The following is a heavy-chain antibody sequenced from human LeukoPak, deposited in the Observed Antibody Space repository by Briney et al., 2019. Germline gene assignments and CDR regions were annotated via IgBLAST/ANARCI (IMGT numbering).Heavy chain of an antibody. CDR3: AGEDVPLFKDAFDI. CDR2: FKWDGIV. Sequence: GGSLRLSCAASGFSVSTFSMHWVRQVPGKGLVWVSRFKWDGIVSYADSVKGRFTISRDNAKNTVLLQMNSLRAEDTALYYCAGEDVPLFKDAFDIWGQGTMVIVSS. D-gene: IGHD2-2*01. J-gene: IGHJ3*02. V-gene: IGHV3-74*01. CDR1: GFSVSTFS.